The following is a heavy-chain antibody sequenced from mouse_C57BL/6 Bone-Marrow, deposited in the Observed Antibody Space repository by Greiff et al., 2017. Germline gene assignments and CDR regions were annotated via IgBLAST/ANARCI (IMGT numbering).Heavy chain of an antibody. V-gene: IGHV1-81*01. Sequence: VKLMESGAELARPGASVKLSCKASGYTFTSYGISWVKQRTGQGLEWIGEIYPRSGNTYYNEKFKGKATLTADKSSSTAYMELRSLTSEDSAVYFCARGSSAYWGQGTLVTVSA. CDR1: GYTFTSYG. CDR3: ARGSSAY. CDR2: IYPRSGNT. J-gene: IGHJ3*01.